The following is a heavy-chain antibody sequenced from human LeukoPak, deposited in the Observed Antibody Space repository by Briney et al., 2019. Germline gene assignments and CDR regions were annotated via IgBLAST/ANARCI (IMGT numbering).Heavy chain of an antibody. CDR2: TSGSGGTT. Sequence: GGSLRLSCAASGFTFSSYAMSWVRQAPGKGLEWVSGTSGSGGTTYYADSVKGRFTISRDNSKNTLYLQMNSLRAEDMAVYYCAKAEGSGNQAFDYWGQGNLVTVSS. CDR1: GFTFSSYA. D-gene: IGHD3-10*01. CDR3: AKAEGSGNQAFDY. V-gene: IGHV3-23*01. J-gene: IGHJ4*02.